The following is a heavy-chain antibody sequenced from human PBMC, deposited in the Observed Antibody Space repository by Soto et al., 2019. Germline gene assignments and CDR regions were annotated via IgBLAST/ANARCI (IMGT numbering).Heavy chain of an antibody. D-gene: IGHD5-18*01. J-gene: IGHJ2*01. CDR2: IYHSGST. V-gene: IGHV4-31*03. Sequence: SETLSPTRTVSGVSISRGCYYWSWPRQRPGTVLEWIGYIYHSGSTYYNPSLKSRVTISVDTSKNQFSLKLSSVTAADTAVYYCASYVDTPMVTSSYWYFDLWGRGTLVTVSS. CDR1: GVSISRGCYY. CDR3: ASYVDTPMVTSSYWYFDL.